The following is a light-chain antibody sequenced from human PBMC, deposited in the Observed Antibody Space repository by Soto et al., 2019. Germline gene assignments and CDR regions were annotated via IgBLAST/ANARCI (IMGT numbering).Light chain of an antibody. V-gene: IGKV3-15*01. CDR2: GAS. CDR3: QQYNNWPWG. Sequence: EIVMTQSPATLSVSPGERATLSCRASQSVSSNLAWYQQKPGQAPRLLIYGASTRATGIPARFSGSGSGTDFTRTISSLQSEDFAVYYCQQYNNWPWGFGQGTKVEIK. CDR1: QSVSSN. J-gene: IGKJ1*01.